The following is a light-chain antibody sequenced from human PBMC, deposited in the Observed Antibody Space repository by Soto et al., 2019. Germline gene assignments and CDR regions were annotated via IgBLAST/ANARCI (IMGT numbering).Light chain of an antibody. CDR1: QSVNIY. Sequence: EIVMTQSPATLSVSPWERATLSCRASQSVNIYLAWYQQKPGQAPRLLIYDASNRAAGTPARFSGSGSETDFTLTISSREPADFAVYYCQQRMNWPLTFGQGTRLEIK. V-gene: IGKV3-11*01. CDR2: DAS. J-gene: IGKJ5*01. CDR3: QQRMNWPLT.